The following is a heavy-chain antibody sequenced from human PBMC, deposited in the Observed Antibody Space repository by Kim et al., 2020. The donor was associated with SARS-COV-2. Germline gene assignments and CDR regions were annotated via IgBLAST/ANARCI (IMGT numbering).Heavy chain of an antibody. Sequence: GGSLRLSCAASGFTFSSYSMNWVRQAPGKGLEWVSSISSSSSYIYYADSVKGRFTISRDNAKNSLYLQMNSLRAEDTAVYYCARDRAEPFTIFGVVSNYYYYGMDVWGQGTTVTVSS. J-gene: IGHJ6*02. CDR3: ARDRAEPFTIFGVVSNYYYYGMDV. V-gene: IGHV3-21*01. CDR1: GFTFSSYS. CDR2: ISSSSSYI. D-gene: IGHD3-3*01.